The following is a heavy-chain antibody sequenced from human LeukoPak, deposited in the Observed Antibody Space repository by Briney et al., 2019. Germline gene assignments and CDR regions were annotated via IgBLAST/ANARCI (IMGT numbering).Heavy chain of an antibody. CDR1: GGSISSYY. V-gene: IGHV4-59*01. J-gene: IGHJ5*02. D-gene: IGHD3-3*01. CDR3: ARAYDFWSGYPFDP. Sequence: SETLSLTCTVSGGSISSYYWSWIRQPPGKGLEWIGYIYYSGSTNYNPSLKSRVTISVDTSKNQFSLKLSSVTAADTAVYYCARAYDFWSGYPFDPWGQGTLVTVSS. CDR2: IYYSGST.